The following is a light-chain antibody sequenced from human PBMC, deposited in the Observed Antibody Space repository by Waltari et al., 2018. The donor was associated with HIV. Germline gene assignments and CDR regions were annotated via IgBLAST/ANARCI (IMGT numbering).Light chain of an antibody. J-gene: IGLJ1*01. V-gene: IGLV1-47*01. CDR3: VGWDASLSAYV. CDR1: SSNIGNDN. CDR2: KNY. Sequence: QSVLTQPPSASGTPGQRVTISCSGSSSNIGNDNVYWYQQLPGTAPKLHIYKNYQRPSGVPDRFAGSKSGTSASLAISGLRSEDEADYYCVGWDASLSAYVFGTGTKVTIL.